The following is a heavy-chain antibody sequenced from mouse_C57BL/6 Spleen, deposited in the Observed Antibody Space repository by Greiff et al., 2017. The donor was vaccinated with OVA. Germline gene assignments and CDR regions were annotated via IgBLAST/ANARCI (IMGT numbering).Heavy chain of an antibody. D-gene: IGHD2-3*01. CDR1: GYTFTDYE. V-gene: IGHV1-15*01. CDR3: TSIYDGYHHY. Sequence: VQLQQSGAELVRPGASVTLSCKASGYTFTDYEMHWVKQTPVHGLEWIGAIDPETGGTAYNQKFKGKAILTADKSSSTAYMELRSLTSEDSAVYYCTSIYDGYHHYWGQGTTLTVSS. J-gene: IGHJ2*01. CDR2: IDPETGGT.